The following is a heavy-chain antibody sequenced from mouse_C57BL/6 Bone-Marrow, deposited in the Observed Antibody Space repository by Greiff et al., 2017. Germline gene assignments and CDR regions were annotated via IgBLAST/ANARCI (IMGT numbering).Heavy chain of an antibody. J-gene: IGHJ4*01. CDR1: GYTFTSYG. V-gene: IGHV1-58*01. Sequence: VQLQQSGAELVRPGSSVKMSCKTSGYTFTSYGINWVKQRPGPGLEWIGYIYIGNGYTEYNEKFKGKATLTSDTSSGTAYMQLSSLTSEDSAIYFWAREDVDYYGSSYGGDYWGQGTSVTVSS. D-gene: IGHD1-1*01. CDR2: IYIGNGYT. CDR3: AREDVDYYGSSYGGDY.